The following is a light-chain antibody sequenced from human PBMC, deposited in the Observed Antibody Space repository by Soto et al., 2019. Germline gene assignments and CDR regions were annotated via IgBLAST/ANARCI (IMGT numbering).Light chain of an antibody. J-gene: IGKJ1*01. CDR1: QTISSW. V-gene: IGKV1-5*03. CDR3: QHYNSYSEA. CDR2: KAS. Sequence: DMRMSHPPSTRSAAVGDRVTMACRASQTISSWLAWYQQKPGKAPKLLIYKASTLKSGVPSRFSGSGSGTEFTLTISSLQPDDFATYYCQHYNSYSEAFGQGTKVDIK.